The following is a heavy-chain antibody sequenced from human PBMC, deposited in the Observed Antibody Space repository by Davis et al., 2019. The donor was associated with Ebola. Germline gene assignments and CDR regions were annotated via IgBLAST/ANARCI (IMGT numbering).Heavy chain of an antibody. D-gene: IGHD4-17*01. CDR3: ATYGDYDPNWFDP. Sequence: PSETLSLTCAVSGGSISSSNWWSWVRQPPGKGLEWIGEIYHSGSTNYNPSLKSRVTISVDKSKNQFSLKLSSVTAADTAVYYCATYGDYDPNWFDPWGQGTLVTVSS. CDR1: GGSISSSNW. V-gene: IGHV4-4*02. CDR2: IYHSGST. J-gene: IGHJ5*02.